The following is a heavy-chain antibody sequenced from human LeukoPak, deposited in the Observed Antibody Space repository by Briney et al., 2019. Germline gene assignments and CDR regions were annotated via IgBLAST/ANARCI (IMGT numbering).Heavy chain of an antibody. V-gene: IGHV3-33*03. CDR1: GFTFSSYG. J-gene: IGHJ6*02. CDR3: ARGGGLDV. Sequence: GGPLRLSCAASGFTFSSYGMHWVRQAPGKGLEWVAVIWYDGGNKYYADSVKGRFTISRDNAKNSLYLQMSNLRAEDTAVYFCARGGGLDVWGQGATVTVSS. D-gene: IGHD3-16*01. CDR2: IWYDGGNK.